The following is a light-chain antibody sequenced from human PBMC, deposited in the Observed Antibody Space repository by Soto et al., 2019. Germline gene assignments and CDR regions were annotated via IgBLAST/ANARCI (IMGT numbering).Light chain of an antibody. CDR1: SSDVGNYDL. CDR2: EVN. CDR3: CSYVGGTTFENVV. Sequence: QSALTQPASVSGSPGQSITISCTGTSSDVGNYDLVSWYQQRPGKVPKLLIYEVNKRPSGVSNRFSGCKSGNTASLTISGLQAEDEADYFCCSYVGGTTFENVVFGGGTKLTVL. V-gene: IGLV2-23*02. J-gene: IGLJ2*01.